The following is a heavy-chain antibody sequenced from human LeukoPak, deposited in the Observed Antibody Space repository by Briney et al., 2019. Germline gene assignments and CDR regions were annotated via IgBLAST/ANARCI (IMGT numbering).Heavy chain of an antibody. CDR1: GFTFSSYE. Sequence: GGSLRLSCAASGFTFSSYEMNWVRQAPGRGLEWVSYISSSGSTIYYADSVKGRFTISRDNAKNSLYLQMNSLRAEDTAVYYCARDHRAGFTATFLDCWGQGTLVTVSS. CDR2: ISSSGSTI. J-gene: IGHJ4*02. V-gene: IGHV3-48*03. D-gene: IGHD1-14*01. CDR3: ARDHRAGFTATFLDC.